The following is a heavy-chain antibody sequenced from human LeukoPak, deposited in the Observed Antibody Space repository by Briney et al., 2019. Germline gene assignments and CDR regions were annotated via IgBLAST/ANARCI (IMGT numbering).Heavy chain of an antibody. CDR1: GFTFSSYA. CDR2: ISGSGGST. V-gene: IGHV3-23*01. Sequence: GGSLRLSCAASGFTFSSYAMSWVRQAPGKVLEWVSAISGSGGSTYYADSVKGRFTISRDNSKNTLYLQMNSLRAEDTAVYYCAKDFTAMDSLFDYWGQGTLVTVSS. D-gene: IGHD5-18*01. CDR3: AKDFTAMDSLFDY. J-gene: IGHJ4*02.